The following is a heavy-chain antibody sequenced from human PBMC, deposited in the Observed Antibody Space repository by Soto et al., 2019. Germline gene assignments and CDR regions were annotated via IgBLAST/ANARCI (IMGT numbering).Heavy chain of an antibody. CDR2: ISGSGGST. CDR3: AKDVLRYFDWLYPAPDY. J-gene: IGHJ4*02. D-gene: IGHD3-9*01. Sequence: GGSLSLSCAASGFTFSSYAMSWVRQAPGKGLEWVSAISGSGGSTYYADSVKGRFTISRDNSKNTLYLQMNSLRAEDTAVYYCAKDVLRYFDWLYPAPDYWGQGTLVTVSS. CDR1: GFTFSSYA. V-gene: IGHV3-23*01.